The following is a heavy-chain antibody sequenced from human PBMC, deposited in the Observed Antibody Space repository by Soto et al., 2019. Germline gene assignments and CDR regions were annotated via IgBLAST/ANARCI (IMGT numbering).Heavy chain of an antibody. CDR3: ARGQRRWLPPQY. V-gene: IGHV4-34*01. CDR1: GGSFSGYY. J-gene: IGHJ4*02. CDR2: INHSGST. Sequence: SETLSLTCAVYGGSFSGYYWSWIRQPPGKGLEWIGEINHSGSTNYNPSLKSRVTISVDTSKNQFSLKLSSVTAADTAVYYCARGQRRWLPPQYWGQGTLVTVSS. D-gene: IGHD6-19*01.